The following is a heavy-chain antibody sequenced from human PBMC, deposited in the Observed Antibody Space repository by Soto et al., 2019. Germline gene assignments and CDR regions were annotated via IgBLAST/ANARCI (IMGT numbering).Heavy chain of an antibody. CDR3: ARSGYDFWSGYYTDVDAFDI. D-gene: IGHD3-3*01. Sequence: EVQLVESGGGLVQPGGSLRLSCAASGFTFSSYDMHWVRQATGKGLEWVSAIGTAGDTYYPGSVKGRFTISRENAKNYLYLQMNSLRAGDTAVYYCARSGYDFWSGYYTDVDAFDIWGQGTMVTVSS. J-gene: IGHJ3*02. V-gene: IGHV3-13*01. CDR1: GFTFSSYD. CDR2: IGTAGDT.